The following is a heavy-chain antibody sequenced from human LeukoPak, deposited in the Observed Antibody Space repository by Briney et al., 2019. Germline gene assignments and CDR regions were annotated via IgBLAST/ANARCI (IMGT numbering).Heavy chain of an antibody. Sequence: PGGSLRPSCAASGFTFSSYWMHWVRQAPGKGLVWVSRINSDGSSTSYADSVKGRFTISRDNAKNTLYLQMNSLRAEDTAVYYCARVPSGDYVWGSYRYFEYWGQGTLVTVSS. CDR2: INSDGSST. CDR3: ARVPSGDYVWGSYRYFEY. J-gene: IGHJ4*02. D-gene: IGHD3-16*02. V-gene: IGHV3-74*01. CDR1: GFTFSSYW.